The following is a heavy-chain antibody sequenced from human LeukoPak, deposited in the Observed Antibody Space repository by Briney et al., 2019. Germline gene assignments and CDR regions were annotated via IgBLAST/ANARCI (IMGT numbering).Heavy chain of an antibody. V-gene: IGHV3-23*01. CDR1: GFTFSTYA. Sequence: PGGSLRLSCAASGFTFSTYAMTWVRQAPGKGLEWVSGIRGSGGSTYYADSVKGRFTISRDNSKNMLYLQMNSLRAEDTAIYYCANLHRAPPDYWGQGTLVTVSS. J-gene: IGHJ4*02. CDR2: IRGSGGST. CDR3: ANLHRAPPDY.